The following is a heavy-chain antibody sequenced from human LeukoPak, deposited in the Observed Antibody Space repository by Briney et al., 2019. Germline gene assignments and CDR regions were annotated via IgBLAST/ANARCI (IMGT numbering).Heavy chain of an antibody. CDR3: ASMMPTYYYDSSGYRIFDY. CDR1: GYTFTGHY. Sequence: ASVKVSCQASGYTFTGHYMHWVRQAPGQGIEWMGWINPNSGGTNYAQKFQGRVTMTRDTSISSAYTALSRLRFDDTAVYYCASMMPTYYYDSSGYRIFDYCGQGTLVTVSS. CDR2: INPNSGGT. D-gene: IGHD3-22*01. J-gene: IGHJ4*02. V-gene: IGHV1-2*02.